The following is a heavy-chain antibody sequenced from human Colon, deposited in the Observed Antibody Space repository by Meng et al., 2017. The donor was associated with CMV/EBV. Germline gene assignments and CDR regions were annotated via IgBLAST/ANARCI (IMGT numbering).Heavy chain of an antibody. CDR3: ASSRGPGGYFYGMDT. CDR2: IYSGGDDT. D-gene: IGHD3-10*01. CDR1: GFTFSTYA. Sequence: GESLKISCAGSGFTFSTYAMSWVRQAPGKGLEWVSLIYSGGDDTYYADSVKGRFTISRDNAKNMLYLQMNSLRAEDTAVYYCASSRGPGGYFYGMDTWGQGTTVTVSS. V-gene: IGHV3-23*03. J-gene: IGHJ6*02.